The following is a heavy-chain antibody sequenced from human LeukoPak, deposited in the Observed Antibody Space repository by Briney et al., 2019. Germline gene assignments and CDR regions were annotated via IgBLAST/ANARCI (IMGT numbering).Heavy chain of an antibody. J-gene: IGHJ4*02. D-gene: IGHD1-26*01. V-gene: IGHV1-2*02. CDR2: INPNSGGT. CDR1: GYTFTGYY. Sequence: GASVKVSCKASGYTFTGYYIHWVRQAPGQGLEWMGWINPNSGGTNDAQKFQGRVTMTRDTSISTAYMELSRLRSDDTAVYYCARARGSYTHFDYWGQGTLVTVSS. CDR3: ARARGSYTHFDY.